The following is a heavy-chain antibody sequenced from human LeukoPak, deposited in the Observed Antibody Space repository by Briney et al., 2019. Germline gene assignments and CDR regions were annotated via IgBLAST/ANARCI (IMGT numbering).Heavy chain of an antibody. Sequence: GGSLRLSCAASGFTFSSYAMSWVRQAPGKGLEWVSAISGSGSSTYYADSVKGWFTISRDNSKNTLYLQMNSLRAEDTAVYYCAKDKGWGYSAYDCYGMDVWGQGTTATVSS. V-gene: IGHV3-23*01. CDR3: AKDKGWGYSAYDCYGMDV. CDR2: ISGSGSST. J-gene: IGHJ6*02. D-gene: IGHD1-26*01. CDR1: GFTFSSYA.